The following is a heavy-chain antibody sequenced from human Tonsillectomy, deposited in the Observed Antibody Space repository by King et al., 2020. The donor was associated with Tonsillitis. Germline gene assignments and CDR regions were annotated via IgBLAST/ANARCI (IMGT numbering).Heavy chain of an antibody. V-gene: IGHV3-30*18. J-gene: IGHJ4*02. D-gene: IGHD1-26*01. CDR2: ISYDGSNK. CDR3: AKVGQGRGLNFDN. Sequence: HVQLVESGGGVVQPGRSLRLSCAASGFTFSSYGMHWVRQAPGKGLEWVTLISYDGSNKYYADSVKGRFTVSRDTSKKTLYLQMNSLRTEDTAVYYCAKVGQGRGLNFDNWGQGTLVTVSS. CDR1: GFTFSSYG.